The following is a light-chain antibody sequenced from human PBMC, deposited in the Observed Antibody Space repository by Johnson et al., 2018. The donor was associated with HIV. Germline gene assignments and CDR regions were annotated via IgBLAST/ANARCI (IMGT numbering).Light chain of an antibody. CDR2: DNN. Sequence: QPVLTQPPSVSAAPGQKVTISCSGSSSNIGNNYVSWYQQFPGTAPKLLIYDNNKRPSGIPDRFSGSKSGTSATLGITGLQTGDEADYYCGTWDSSLSAMGLGTGTKVTVL. CDR3: GTWDSSLSAMG. CDR1: SSNIGNNY. J-gene: IGLJ1*01. V-gene: IGLV1-51*01.